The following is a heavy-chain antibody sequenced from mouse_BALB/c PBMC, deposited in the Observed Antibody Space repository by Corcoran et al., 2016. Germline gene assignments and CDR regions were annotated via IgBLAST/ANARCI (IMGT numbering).Heavy chain of an antibody. Sequence: QVQLQQSGAELMKPGASVKISCKATGYTFSSYWIEWVKQRPGHGLEWIGEILPGSGSTNYNEKFKGKATFTADTSSNTAYMQLSSLTSEDSAVYYCARWAVVAYYFDYWGQGTTLTVSS. J-gene: IGHJ2*01. CDR1: GYTFSSYW. CDR3: ARWAVVAYYFDY. V-gene: IGHV1-9*01. D-gene: IGHD1-1*01. CDR2: ILPGSGST.